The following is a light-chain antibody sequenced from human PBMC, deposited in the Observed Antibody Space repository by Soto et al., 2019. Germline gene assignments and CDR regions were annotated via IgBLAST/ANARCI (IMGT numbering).Light chain of an antibody. Sequence: DIQMTQSPSTLSASVGDRVTITCRASQSIDTWLAWHQQKPGKAPKLLISKASSLESGVPSRFSGSGSGTEFTLTTSSLQPDDFATYYCQQYHTYRTFGQGTKVDIK. V-gene: IGKV1-5*03. CDR2: KAS. CDR1: QSIDTW. CDR3: QQYHTYRT. J-gene: IGKJ1*01.